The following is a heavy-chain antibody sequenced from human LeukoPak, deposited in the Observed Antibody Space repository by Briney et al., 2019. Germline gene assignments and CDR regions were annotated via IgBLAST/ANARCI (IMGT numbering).Heavy chain of an antibody. J-gene: IGHJ3*02. CDR2: ISGSGGST. D-gene: IGHD3-9*01. Sequence: PGGSLRLSCAASGFTFSSYAMSWVRQAPGKGLEWVSAISGSGGSTYYADSVKGRFTISRDNSKNTLYLQMNSLRAEGTAVYYCAKALRYFDWLLYDAFDIWGQGTMVTVSS. V-gene: IGHV3-23*01. CDR3: AKALRYFDWLLYDAFDI. CDR1: GFTFSSYA.